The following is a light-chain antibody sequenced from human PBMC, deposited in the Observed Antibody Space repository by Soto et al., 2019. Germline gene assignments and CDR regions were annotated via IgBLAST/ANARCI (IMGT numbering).Light chain of an antibody. J-gene: IGLJ2*01. V-gene: IGLV2-11*01. CDR2: DVT. CDR3: CSYAGSSSFRVL. CDR1: SSDVGGYNY. Sequence: QSALTQPRSVSGSPGQSVAISCTGTSSDVGGYNYVSWYQQFPGKVPKLMIYDVTKRPSGVPDRFSGSKSGNTASLTISGLQAEDEADYYCCCCSYAGSSSFRVLFGGGTQLTVL.